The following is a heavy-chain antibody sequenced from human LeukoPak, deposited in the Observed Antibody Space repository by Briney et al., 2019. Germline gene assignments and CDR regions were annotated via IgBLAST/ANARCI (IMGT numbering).Heavy chain of an antibody. CDR1: GGSISSYY. J-gene: IGHJ4*02. Sequence: SETLSLTCTVSGGSISSYYWSWIRQPPGKGLEWIGYIYYSGSTNYNPSLKSRVTISVDTSKNQFSLKLSSVTAADTAVYYCAKHTTVTTVRSSYYFDYWGQGTLVTVSS. V-gene: IGHV4-59*08. D-gene: IGHD4-17*01. CDR3: AKHTTVTTVRSSYYFDY. CDR2: IYYSGST.